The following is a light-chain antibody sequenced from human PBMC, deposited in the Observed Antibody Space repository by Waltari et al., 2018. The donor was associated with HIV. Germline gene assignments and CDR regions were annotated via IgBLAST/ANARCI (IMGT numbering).Light chain of an antibody. V-gene: IGLV1-47*01. J-gene: IGLJ2*01. CDR3: AAWDDSLSGVV. CDR1: SSN. Sequence: QSVLTQPPSASGTPGQRVTISCSGSSSNVHWYQKLPGTAPKLLIFRNNQRASGVPDRFSGSKSGTSASLVISGLRSEDEADYYCAAWDDSLSGVVFGGGTKLTVL. CDR2: RNN.